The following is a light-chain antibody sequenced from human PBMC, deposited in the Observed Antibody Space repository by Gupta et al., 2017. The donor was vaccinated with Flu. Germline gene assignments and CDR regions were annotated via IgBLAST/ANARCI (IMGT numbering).Light chain of an antibody. CDR3: QHNSSYPWT. Sequence: PYLSAAAAEGIVTITRRARQSIGNYLDWQQQKAEQAPKLLIDASSLHSWGVPSRFSGSGSGTDFTLTINSLEAEDAATYYCQHNSSYPWTFGQGTKVEIK. J-gene: IGKJ1*01. CDR1: QSIGNY. V-gene: IGKV6-21*02. CDR2: ASS.